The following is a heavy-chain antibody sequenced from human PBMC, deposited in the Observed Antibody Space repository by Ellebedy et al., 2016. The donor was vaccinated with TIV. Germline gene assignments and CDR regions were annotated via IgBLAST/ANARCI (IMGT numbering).Heavy chain of an antibody. J-gene: IGHJ6*02. CDR2: IIPIFGTA. Sequence: ASVKVSCKASGGTFSSYAISWVRQAPGQGLEWMGGIIPIFGTANYAQKFQGRVTITADESTSTAYMELSSLRSEDTAVYYCARVGVTMVRGEYYYYGMDVWGQGTTVTVSS. CDR1: GGTFSSYA. D-gene: IGHD3-10*01. V-gene: IGHV1-69*13. CDR3: ARVGVTMVRGEYYYYGMDV.